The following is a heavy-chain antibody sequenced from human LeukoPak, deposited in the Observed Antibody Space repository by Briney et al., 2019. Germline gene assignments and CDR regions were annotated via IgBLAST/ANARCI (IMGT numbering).Heavy chain of an antibody. CDR2: ISYDGSNK. CDR3: ARGTPSSSGWLYYGMDV. V-gene: IGHV3-30-3*01. CDR1: GFTFSSYA. J-gene: IGHJ6*04. D-gene: IGHD6-19*01. Sequence: PGRSLRLSCAASGFTFSSYAMHWVRQAPGKGLEWVAVISYDGSNKYYADSVKGRFTISRDNSKNTLYLQMNSLRAEDTAVYYCARGTPSSSGWLYYGMDVWGKGITVIVSS.